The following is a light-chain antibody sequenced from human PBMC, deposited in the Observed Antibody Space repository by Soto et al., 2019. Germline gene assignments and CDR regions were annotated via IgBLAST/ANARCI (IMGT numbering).Light chain of an antibody. CDR1: SSDVGSYNL. Sequence: QSALTQPASVSGSPGQSITISCTGTSSDVGSYNLVSWYQQHPGKAPKLMIYEVSKRPSGVSNRFSGSKSGNTASLTISGLQAEDEADYYCCSYAGRAYVFGTGTRSPS. J-gene: IGLJ1*01. CDR3: CSYAGRAYV. V-gene: IGLV2-23*02. CDR2: EVS.